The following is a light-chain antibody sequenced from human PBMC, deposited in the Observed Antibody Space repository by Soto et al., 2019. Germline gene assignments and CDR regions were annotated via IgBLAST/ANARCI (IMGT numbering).Light chain of an antibody. Sequence: SALTQPASVSGSPGQSITISCTGTSSDIGGYNYVSWYQHHPGKAPKLVIYEVSNRPSGVSNRFSGSKSGNTASLTISGLQAGDEADYYCSSYTSISTLDVFGTGTKVTVL. V-gene: IGLV2-14*01. CDR3: SSYTSISTLDV. CDR2: EVS. J-gene: IGLJ1*01. CDR1: SSDIGGYNY.